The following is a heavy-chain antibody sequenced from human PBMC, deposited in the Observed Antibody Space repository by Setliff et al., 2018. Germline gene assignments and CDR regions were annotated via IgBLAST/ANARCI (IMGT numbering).Heavy chain of an antibody. V-gene: IGHV3-23*01. CDR3: AKDDAGYCSGGSCYAPFDY. CDR1: GFSFSNYA. J-gene: IGHJ4*02. D-gene: IGHD2-15*01. CDR2: ISGSGDGDKT. Sequence: AGGSLRLSCAASGFSFSNYAMSWVRQTPRKGLEWVSAISGSGDGDKTHYADSAKGRFTISRDNSKHTVYLQMDSLRAEDTAVYYCAKDDAGYCSGGSCYAPFDYWGQGTLVTVSS.